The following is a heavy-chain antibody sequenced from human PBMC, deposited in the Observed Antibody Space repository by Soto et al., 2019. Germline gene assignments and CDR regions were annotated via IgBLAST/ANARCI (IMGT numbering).Heavy chain of an antibody. CDR2: INPTSGGT. D-gene: IGHD4-17*01. V-gene: IGHV1-2*02. CDR3: ARDPDYGDYWGYFFDS. CDR1: GYSFAAYY. Sequence: ASVKVSCKTSGYSFAAYYIHWIRQAPGQGLEWMGWINPTSGGTVYAQNFQDRVTMTRDTSISTAYMELRRLNSDDTAVYYCARDPDYGDYWGYFFDSWGQGTPVTVSS. J-gene: IGHJ4*02.